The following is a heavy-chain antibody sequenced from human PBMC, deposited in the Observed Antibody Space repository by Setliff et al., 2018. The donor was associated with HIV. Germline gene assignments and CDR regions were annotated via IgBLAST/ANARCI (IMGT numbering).Heavy chain of an antibody. CDR3: ARDSIPMVRGVIQYNWFDP. CDR2: THPSGGSP. D-gene: IGHD3-10*01. J-gene: IGHJ5*02. CDR1: GYSFTRYY. Sequence: GASVKVSCKASGYSFTRYYMHWVRQAPGQGLEWMGITHPSGGSPNYAQKFQGRVTMTRDMSTSTVYMELSSLRSEDTAVYYCARDSIPMVRGVIQYNWFDPWGQGTLVTVSS. V-gene: IGHV1-46*01.